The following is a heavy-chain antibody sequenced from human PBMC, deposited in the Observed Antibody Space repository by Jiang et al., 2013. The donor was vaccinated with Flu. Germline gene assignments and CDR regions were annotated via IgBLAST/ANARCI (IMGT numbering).Heavy chain of an antibody. CDR2: IIPIFGTA. V-gene: IGHV1-69*01. CDR3: ARDAPIHDYVWGSYRYGYFDL. Sequence: SGAEVKKPGSSVKVSCKASGGTFSSYAISWVRQAPGQGLEWMGGIIPIFGTANYAQKFQGRVTITADESTSTAYMELSSLRSEDTAVYYCARDAPIHDYVWGSYRYGYFDLWGRGTLVTVSS. D-gene: IGHD3-16*02. CDR1: GGTFSSYA. J-gene: IGHJ2*01.